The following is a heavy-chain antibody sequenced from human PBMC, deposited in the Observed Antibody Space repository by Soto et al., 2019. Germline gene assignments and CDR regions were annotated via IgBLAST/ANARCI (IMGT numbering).Heavy chain of an antibody. V-gene: IGHV1-8*01. D-gene: IGHD3-3*01. CDR3: ARAYYDFWSGYYRQPYYYYGMAV. CDR2: MNPNSGNT. Sequence: ASVKVSCKASGYTFTSYDINWVRQATGQGLEWMGWMNPNSGNTGYAQKFQGRVTMTRNTSISTAYMELSSLRSEDTAVYYCARAYYDFWSGYYRQPYYYYGMAVWGQGTTVTFSS. J-gene: IGHJ6*02. CDR1: GYTFTSYD.